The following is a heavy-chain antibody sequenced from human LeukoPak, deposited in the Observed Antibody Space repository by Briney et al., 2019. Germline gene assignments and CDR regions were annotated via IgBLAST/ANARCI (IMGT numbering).Heavy chain of an antibody. J-gene: IGHJ5*02. CDR3: ARSEGSARYCSSTSCPRSGWFDP. CDR2: ISAYNGNT. V-gene: IGHV1-18*01. D-gene: IGHD2-2*01. Sequence: ASVKVSCKASGYTFTSYGISWVRQAPGQGLEWMGWISAYNGNTNYAQKLQGRVTMTTATSTSTAYMELRSLRSDDTAVYYCARSEGSARYCSSTSCPRSGWFDPWGQGTLVAVSS. CDR1: GYTFTSYG.